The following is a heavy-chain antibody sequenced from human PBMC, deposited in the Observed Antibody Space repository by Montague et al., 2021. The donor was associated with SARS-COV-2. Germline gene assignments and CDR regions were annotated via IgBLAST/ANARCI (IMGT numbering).Heavy chain of an antibody. CDR1: GGSFSGYY. CDR3: ARRGYSYYYYGMDV. V-gene: IGHV4-34*01. D-gene: IGHD5-24*01. J-gene: IGHJ6*02. Sequence: SETLSLTCAVYGGSFSGYYWCWIRQPPGKGLEWIGEINHSGSTNYNPSLKSRVTISVDTSKNQFSLKLSSVTAADTAVYYCARRGYSYYYYGMDVWGQGTTVTVSS. CDR2: INHSGST.